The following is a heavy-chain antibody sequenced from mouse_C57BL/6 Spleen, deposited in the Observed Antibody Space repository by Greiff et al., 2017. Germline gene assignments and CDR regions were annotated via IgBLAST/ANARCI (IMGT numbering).Heavy chain of an antibody. D-gene: IGHD3-2*02. CDR1: GYSFTGYY. V-gene: IGHV1-42*01. CDR2: INPSTGGT. J-gene: IGHJ4*01. Sequence: EVQLQQSGPELVKPGASVKISCKASGYSFTGYYMNWVKQSPEKSLEWIGEINPSTGGTTYNQKFKAKATLTVDKSSSTAYMQLKSLTSEDSAVYYCARTQVYAMDYWGQGTSVTVSS. CDR3: ARTQVYAMDY.